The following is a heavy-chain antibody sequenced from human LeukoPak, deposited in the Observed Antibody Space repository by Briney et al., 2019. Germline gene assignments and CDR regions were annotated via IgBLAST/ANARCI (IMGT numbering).Heavy chain of an antibody. CDR2: IYYSGST. D-gene: IGHD1-1*01. J-gene: IGHJ4*02. CDR3: ARGTDAWKVGY. V-gene: IGHV4-39*07. CDR1: GGSISSSSYY. Sequence: PSETLSLSCTVSGGSISSSSYYWGWIRQPPGKGLEWIGGIYYSGSTYYNPSLKSRVTISVDRSNNQFSLKLSSVTAADTAVYYCARGTDAWKVGYWGQGTLVTVSS.